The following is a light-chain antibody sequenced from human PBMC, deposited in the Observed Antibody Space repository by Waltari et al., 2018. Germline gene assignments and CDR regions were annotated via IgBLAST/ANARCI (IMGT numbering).Light chain of an antibody. CDR3: QQYDGSSVT. Sequence: DIALTQSPGTLSLSPGERATLSCRASQTITGSWLTWYQLKPGQAPRLLIYGTSIRATGIPVRFSGSGSGTDFTLTISRLEPEDFAVYYCQQYDGSSVTFGGGTKVEVK. J-gene: IGKJ4*01. CDR1: QTITGSW. CDR2: GTS. V-gene: IGKV3-20*01.